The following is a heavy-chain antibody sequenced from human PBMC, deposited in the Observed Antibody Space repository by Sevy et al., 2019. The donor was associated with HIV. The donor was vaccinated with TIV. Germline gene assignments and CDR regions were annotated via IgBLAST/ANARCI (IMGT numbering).Heavy chain of an antibody. CDR3: ANAYSGSYSHSYLYALDV. D-gene: IGHD1-26*01. V-gene: IGHV3-30*18. Sequence: GGSLRLSCVVSGISFTTSGMHWVRQAPGKGLEWVAVISYHGRDKFYADSVKGRFTISRDNSKNTVYLEMNSLRNEDTAIYFCANAYSGSYSHSYLYALDVWGQGTTVTVSS. CDR2: ISYHGRDK. J-gene: IGHJ6*02. CDR1: GISFTTSG.